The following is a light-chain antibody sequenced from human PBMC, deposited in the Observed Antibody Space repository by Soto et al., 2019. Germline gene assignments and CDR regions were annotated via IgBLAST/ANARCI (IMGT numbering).Light chain of an antibody. CDR2: LERSGSY. CDR1: SGHSSYI. V-gene: IGLV4-60*02. Sequence: QLVLTQSSSASASLGSSVKLTCTLSSGHSSYIIAWHQQQPGKAPRYLMKLERSGSYNKGSGVPDRFSGSSSGADRFLTISNLQFEDEADYYCETWDSYTWVFGGGTKLTVL. J-gene: IGLJ3*02. CDR3: ETWDSYTWV.